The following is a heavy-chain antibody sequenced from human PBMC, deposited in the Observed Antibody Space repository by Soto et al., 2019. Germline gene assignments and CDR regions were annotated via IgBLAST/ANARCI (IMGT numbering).Heavy chain of an antibody. CDR1: GFTFSHYA. V-gene: IGHV3-23*01. D-gene: IGHD3-10*01. CDR2: IAADGGST. J-gene: IGHJ4*02. CDR3: ARKYHFGSGSYLHYFDY. Sequence: GGSLRLSCAASGFTFSHYAMSWVRQAQGKGLEWVSTIAADGGSTYYGDSVKGRFSISRDNSKNTLFLQLNSLRAEDTAVYYCARKYHFGSGSYLHYFDYWGQGGLVTVSS.